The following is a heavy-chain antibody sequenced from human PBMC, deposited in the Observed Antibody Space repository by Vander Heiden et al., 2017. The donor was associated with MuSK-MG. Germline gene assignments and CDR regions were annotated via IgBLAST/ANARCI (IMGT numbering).Heavy chain of an antibody. CDR2: INHSGST. J-gene: IGHJ4*02. V-gene: IGHV4-34*01. CDR3: ARGDLGSGWAFDY. CDR1: GGSFSGYY. Sequence: QVQLQQWGAGLLKPSETLSLTCAVYGGSFSGYYWSWIRQPPGKGLEWIGEINHSGSTNYNPSLKSRVTISVDTSKNQFSLKLSSVTAADTAVYYCARGDLGSGWAFDYWGQGTLVTVSS. D-gene: IGHD6-19*01.